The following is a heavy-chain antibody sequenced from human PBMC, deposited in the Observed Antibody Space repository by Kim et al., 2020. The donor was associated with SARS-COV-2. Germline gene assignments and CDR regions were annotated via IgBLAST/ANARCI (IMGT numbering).Heavy chain of an antibody. J-gene: IGHJ4*02. CDR2: TT. V-gene: IGHV3-72*01. CDR3: ARGFYGDYDY. D-gene: IGHD4-17*01. Sequence: TTQNTASVKGRFTISRDDSKNSLYLQMNSLKTEDTAVYYCARGFYGDYDYWGQGTLVTVSS.